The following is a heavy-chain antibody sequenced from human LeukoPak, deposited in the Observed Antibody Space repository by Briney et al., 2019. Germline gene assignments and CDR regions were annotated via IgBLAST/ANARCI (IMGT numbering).Heavy chain of an antibody. J-gene: IGHJ4*02. CDR3: ARDGTAVGINYDY. CDR2: ISSSSSYI. CDR1: GFTFNEAW. Sequence: SGGSLTLSCAASGFTFNEAWMNWLRQAPGKGLEWVSSISSSSSYIYYADSVKGRFTISRDNAKNSLYLQINSLRAEDTAVYYCARDGTAVGINYDYWGQGTLVSVSS. V-gene: IGHV3-21*04. D-gene: IGHD6-13*01.